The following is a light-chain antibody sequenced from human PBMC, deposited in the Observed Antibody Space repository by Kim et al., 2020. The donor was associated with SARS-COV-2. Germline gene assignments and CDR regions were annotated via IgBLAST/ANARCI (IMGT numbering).Light chain of an antibody. J-gene: IGLJ1*01. CDR3: SSCTSSSTYV. CDR2: DVN. Sequence: GQSITLSCTGASSDVGSYNYVSWYQQHVGKAPKLIIYDVNKRPSGISNRFSGSKSGNTASLTISGLQAEDEADYYCSSCTSSSTYVFGTGTKVTVL. V-gene: IGLV2-14*03. CDR1: SSDVGSYNY.